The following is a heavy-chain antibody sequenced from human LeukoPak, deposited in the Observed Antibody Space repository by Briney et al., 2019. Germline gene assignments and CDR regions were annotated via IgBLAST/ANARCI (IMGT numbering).Heavy chain of an antibody. J-gene: IGHJ4*02. CDR3: ARARGDYYDSSRYYSAFDY. CDR1: GGPFSGYY. V-gene: IGHV4-34*01. CDR2: ISHSGSA. Sequence: SETLSLTCAVYGGPFSGYYWSWIRQPPGKGLEWIGEISHSGSANYNPSLKSRVTISVDMSKNQFSLKLSSVTAADTAVYYCARARGDYYDSSRYYSAFDYWGQGTLVTVSS. D-gene: IGHD3-22*01.